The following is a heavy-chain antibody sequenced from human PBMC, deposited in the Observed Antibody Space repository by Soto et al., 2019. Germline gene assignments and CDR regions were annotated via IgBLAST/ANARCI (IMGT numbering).Heavy chain of an antibody. D-gene: IGHD6-19*01. CDR2: IYYSGST. V-gene: IGHV4-39*01. CDR3: AARIAVAEFGWRDY. Sequence: SETLSLTCTVSGGSISSSSYYWGWIRQPPGKGLEWIGSIYYSGSTYYNPSLKSRVTISVDTSKNQFSLKLSSVTAADTAVYYCAARIAVAEFGWRDYWGQGTLVTVSS. J-gene: IGHJ4*02. CDR1: GGSISSSSYY.